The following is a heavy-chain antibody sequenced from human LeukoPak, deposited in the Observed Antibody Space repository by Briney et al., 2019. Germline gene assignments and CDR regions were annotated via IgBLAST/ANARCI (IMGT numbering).Heavy chain of an antibody. D-gene: IGHD6-13*01. CDR2: ISGSGGST. CDR1: GFTFSSYG. V-gene: IGHV3-23*01. CDR3: AKPWGILAAAGTFDY. J-gene: IGHJ4*02. Sequence: GGSLRLSSAASGFTFSSYGMSWVRQAPGKGLEWVSAISGSGGSTYYADSVKGRFTISRDNSKNTLYLQMNSLRAEDTAVYYCAKPWGILAAAGTFDYWGQGTLVTVSS.